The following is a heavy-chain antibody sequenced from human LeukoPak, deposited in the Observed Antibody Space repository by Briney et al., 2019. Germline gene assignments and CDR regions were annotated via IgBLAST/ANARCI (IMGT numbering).Heavy chain of an antibody. Sequence: GGSLRLSCAASGFIFSNTWMNWIRQAPGKGLEWVAVISYDGSNKYYADSVKGRFTISRDNSKNTLYLQMNSLRAEDTAVYYCARDEDSSGYMDYWGQGTLVTVSS. CDR1: GFIFSNTW. CDR3: ARDEDSSGYMDY. D-gene: IGHD3-22*01. V-gene: IGHV3-30-3*01. J-gene: IGHJ4*02. CDR2: ISYDGSNK.